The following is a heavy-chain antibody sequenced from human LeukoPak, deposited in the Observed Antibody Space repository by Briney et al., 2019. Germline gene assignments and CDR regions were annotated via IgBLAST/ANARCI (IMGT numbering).Heavy chain of an antibody. CDR3: ARHPSYYYGTDV. CDR2: IYYSGIT. CDR1: GGSISSYY. J-gene: IGHJ6*02. V-gene: IGHV4-59*08. Sequence: SETLSLTCTVSGGSISSYYWSWIRQPPGEGLEWIGYIYYSGITNYNPSLKSRVTISVDTSKNQFSLKLSSVTAADTAVYYCARHPSYYYGTDVWGQGSTVTVSS.